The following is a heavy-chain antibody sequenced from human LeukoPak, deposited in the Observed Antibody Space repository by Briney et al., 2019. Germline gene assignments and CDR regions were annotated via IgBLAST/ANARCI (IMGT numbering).Heavy chain of an antibody. CDR1: GGSISSYY. Sequence: SETLSLTCTVSGGSISSYYWSWIRQPPGKGLEWSGYIYYSGSTNYNPSLKSRVTISVDTSKNQFSLKLSSVTAADTAVYYCARVRRSGSPKFGRYYYYGMDVWGQGTTVTVSS. V-gene: IGHV4-59*01. CDR3: ARVRRSGSPKFGRYYYYGMDV. CDR2: IYYSGST. D-gene: IGHD6-25*01. J-gene: IGHJ6*02.